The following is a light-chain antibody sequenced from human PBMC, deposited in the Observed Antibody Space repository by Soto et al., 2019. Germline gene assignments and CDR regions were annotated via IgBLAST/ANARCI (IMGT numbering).Light chain of an antibody. CDR2: GAS. Sequence: EIVMTQSLATLSVSPGERATLSCRASQSVSSNLAWYQQKPGQAPRLLIYGASTRATGIPARFSGSGSGTEFNLTISSLQSEDFAVYYCQQYNNWPDMYTFGQGTKLEIK. J-gene: IGKJ2*01. CDR1: QSVSSN. CDR3: QQYNNWPDMYT. V-gene: IGKV3-15*01.